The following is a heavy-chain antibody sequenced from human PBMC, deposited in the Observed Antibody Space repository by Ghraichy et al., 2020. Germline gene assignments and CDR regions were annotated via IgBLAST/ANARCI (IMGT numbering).Heavy chain of an antibody. CDR1: GFTFSSYA. CDR3: AKFRNYYDSSGRFFDY. D-gene: IGHD3-22*01. V-gene: IGHV3-23*01. J-gene: IGHJ4*02. CDR2: ISGSGGST. Sequence: GESLNISCAASGFTFSSYAMSWVRQAPGKGLEWVSGISGSGGSTYYADSVKGRFTISRDNSKNTLYLQMNSLRAEDTAVYYCAKFRNYYDSSGRFFDYWGQGTLVTVSS.